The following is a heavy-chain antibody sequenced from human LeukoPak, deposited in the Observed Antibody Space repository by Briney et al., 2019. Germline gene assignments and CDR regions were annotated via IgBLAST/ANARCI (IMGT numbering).Heavy chain of an antibody. J-gene: IGHJ4*02. CDR1: GFTFSSYG. CDR3: ARCLFEVVTAISFDY. Sequence: PGGSPRLSCAASGFTFSSYGMHWVRQAPGKGLDWVAFIRYDGSNKFYADSVKGRFTISRDNSKNTLYLQMNSLRAEDTAVYYCARCLFEVVTAISFDYWGQGTLVTVSS. V-gene: IGHV3-30*02. D-gene: IGHD2-21*02. CDR2: IRYDGSNK.